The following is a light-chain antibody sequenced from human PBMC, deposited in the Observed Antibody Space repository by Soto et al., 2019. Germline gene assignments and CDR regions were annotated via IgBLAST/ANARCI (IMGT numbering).Light chain of an antibody. CDR3: QQAYSFPFT. Sequence: DIQMTQSPSSVSASVGDRVTITCRASQGISRWLAWYQQKPGKAPKLLIYDASRLQNGVPSRFSGSGSGTLFTLTIISLQPEDFATYSCQQAYSFPFTFGPGTKVDIK. CDR2: DAS. V-gene: IGKV1-12*01. J-gene: IGKJ3*01. CDR1: QGISRW.